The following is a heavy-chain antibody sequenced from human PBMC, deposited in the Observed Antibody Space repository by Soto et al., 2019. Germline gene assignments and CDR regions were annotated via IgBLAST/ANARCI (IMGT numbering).Heavy chain of an antibody. CDR3: AKDPPRGSGWYDY. J-gene: IGHJ4*02. D-gene: IGHD6-19*01. CDR2: ISGSGGST. V-gene: IGHV3-23*01. Sequence: EVQLLESGGGLVQPGGSLRLSCAASGFTFSSYAMSWVRQAPGKGLEWVSAISGSGGSTYYADSVKGRFTISRDNSKNPMYLQMNSLRAEDTAVYYCAKDPPRGSGWYDYWGQGTLVTVSS. CDR1: GFTFSSYA.